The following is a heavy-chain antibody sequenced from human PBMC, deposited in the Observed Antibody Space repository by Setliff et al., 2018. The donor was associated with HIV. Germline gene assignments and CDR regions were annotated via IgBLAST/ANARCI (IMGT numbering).Heavy chain of an antibody. J-gene: IGHJ4*02. Sequence: GESLKISCAASGFTFSNYWMHWVRQAPGKGLVWVSRINSDGSSTYYADSVKGRFTISRDNAKNRLYLQMNRLRAEDTAVYYCATETKRWEPPDYWGQGTLVTVSS. CDR2: INSDGSST. D-gene: IGHD1-26*01. CDR3: ATETKRWEPPDY. V-gene: IGHV3-74*01. CDR1: GFTFSNYW.